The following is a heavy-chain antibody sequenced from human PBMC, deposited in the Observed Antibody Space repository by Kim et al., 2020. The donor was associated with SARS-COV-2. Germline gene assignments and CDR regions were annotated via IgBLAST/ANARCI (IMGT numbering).Heavy chain of an antibody. CDR1: GFTFSSYG. CDR2: IWYDGSNK. Sequence: GGSLRLSCAASGFTFSSYGMHWVRQAPGKGLEWVAVIWYDGSNKYYADSVKGRFTISRDNSKNTLYLQMNSLRAEDTAVYYCAKGHYDYVWGSYRYWGYYYYGMDVWGQGTTVTVSS. V-gene: IGHV3-33*06. CDR3: AKGHYDYVWGSYRYWGYYYYGMDV. D-gene: IGHD3-16*02. J-gene: IGHJ6*02.